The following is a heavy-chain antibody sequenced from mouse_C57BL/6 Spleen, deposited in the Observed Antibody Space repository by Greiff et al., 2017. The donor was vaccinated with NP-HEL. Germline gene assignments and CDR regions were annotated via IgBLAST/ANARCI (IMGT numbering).Heavy chain of an antibody. CDR1: GYAFTNYL. J-gene: IGHJ4*01. D-gene: IGHD3-2*02. V-gene: IGHV1-54*01. CDR2: INPGSGGT. Sequence: QVQLKQSGAELVRPGTSVKVSCKASGYAFTNYLIEWVKQRPGQGLEWIGVINPGSGGTNYNEKFKGKATLTADKSSSTAYMQLSSLTSEDSAVYFCARSSSGPYYYAMDYWGQGTSVTVSS. CDR3: ARSSSGPYYYAMDY.